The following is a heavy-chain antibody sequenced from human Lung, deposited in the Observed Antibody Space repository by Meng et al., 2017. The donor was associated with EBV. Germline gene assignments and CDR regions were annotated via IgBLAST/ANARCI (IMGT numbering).Heavy chain of an antibody. J-gene: IGHJ4*02. Sequence: QVQLQQWGAGLLKVSEALSLTCGVSGRSFSSSYWRWIRQPPGKGLEWIGQINYSGITNYNPSLKSRVTISVDTSKNQFSLSLNSVTAADTAVYYCARGGTSSAPFDYWGQGTLVTVSS. CDR1: GRSFSSSY. CDR2: INYSGIT. V-gene: IGHV4-34*01. D-gene: IGHD2-2*01. CDR3: ARGGTSSAPFDY.